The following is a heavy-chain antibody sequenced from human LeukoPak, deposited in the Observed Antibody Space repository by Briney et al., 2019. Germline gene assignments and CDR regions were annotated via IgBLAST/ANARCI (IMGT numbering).Heavy chain of an antibody. D-gene: IGHD6-19*01. CDR1: GFTFVDNP. CDR3: SSGWGRFD. CDR2: IRTKANGGTT. Sequence: PGGSLRLSCTGSGFTFVDNPMSWFRQAPGKGLEWVGFIRTKANGGTTEYAASVKGRFTISRDDSKSIADLQMNSLKIEDTGVYHCSSGWGRFDWGQGTLVTVSS. V-gene: IGHV3-49*03. J-gene: IGHJ4*02.